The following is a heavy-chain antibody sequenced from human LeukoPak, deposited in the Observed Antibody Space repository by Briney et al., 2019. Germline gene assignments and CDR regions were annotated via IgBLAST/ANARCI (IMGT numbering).Heavy chain of an antibody. D-gene: IGHD3-10*01. CDR1: GFTFTAYH. CDR3: AKEATGSGGFDY. V-gene: IGHV1-2*02. Sequence: ASVRVSCKASGFTFTAYHLHWVRRAPGQGLEWMGSINLDRRITHYAAKFQGRVTMTWDTSITTGYMDLTRLNSDDTALYFCAKEATGSGGFDYWGQGTLVTVSA. J-gene: IGHJ4*02. CDR2: INLDRRIT.